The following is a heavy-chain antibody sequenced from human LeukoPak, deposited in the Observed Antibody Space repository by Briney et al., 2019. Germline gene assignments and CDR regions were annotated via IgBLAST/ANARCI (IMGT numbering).Heavy chain of an antibody. D-gene: IGHD5-12*01. CDR2: ISWNSGSI. V-gene: IGHV3-9*01. Sequence: SLRLSCAASGFTFDDYAMHWVRQAPGKGLEWVSGISWNSGSIGYADSVEGRFTISRDNAKNSLYLQMNSLRAEDTALYYCAKGGYELYNWFDPWGQGTLVTVSS. CDR3: AKGGYELYNWFDP. J-gene: IGHJ5*02. CDR1: GFTFDDYA.